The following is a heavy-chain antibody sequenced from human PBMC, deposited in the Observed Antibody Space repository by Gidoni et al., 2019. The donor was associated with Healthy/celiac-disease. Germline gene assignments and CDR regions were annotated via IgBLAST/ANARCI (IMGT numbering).Heavy chain of an antibody. V-gene: IGHV2-26*01. D-gene: IGHD1-26*01. CDR3: ERSVEGYSGSDYDY. Sequence: QVPLTESGPVLLQPTETLTLPCTVSGFSLSNARMGVSWIRQPPGKALEWLAHLFSKDEKADSTSLKSRLNISKETTKRQVGLTMTNMDPVDTATYDWERSVEGYSGSDYDYWGQGTLVTVSS. J-gene: IGHJ4*02. CDR2: LFSKDEK. CDR1: GFSLSNARMG.